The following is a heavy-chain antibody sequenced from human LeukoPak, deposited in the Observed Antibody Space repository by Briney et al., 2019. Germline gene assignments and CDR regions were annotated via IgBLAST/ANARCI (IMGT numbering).Heavy chain of an antibody. V-gene: IGHV5-51*01. J-gene: IGHJ4*02. CDR3: ARQSRNYDFWSGYYPFDY. CDR2: IYPDDSDT. CDR1: GYSFTSYW. D-gene: IGHD3-3*01. Sequence: KPGESLKISCKGSGYSFTSYWIGWVRQMPGKGLEWMGSIYPDDSDTRYSPSFKGRVTISTDNSISTAYLQWSSPKASDTAMYYCARQSRNYDFWSGYYPFDYWGQGTLVTVSS.